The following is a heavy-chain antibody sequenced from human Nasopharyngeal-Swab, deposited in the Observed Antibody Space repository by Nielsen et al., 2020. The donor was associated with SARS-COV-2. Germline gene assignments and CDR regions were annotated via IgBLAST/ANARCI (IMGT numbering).Heavy chain of an antibody. CDR3: ARGKQWLDRGSDY. Sequence: GESLKLSCAASGFTFRRYSMNWVRQAPGKGLECVSSISSSSSYIYYADSVKGRFTISRDNAKNSLYLQMNSLRAEDTAVYYCARGKQWLDRGSDYWGQGTLVTVSS. CDR1: GFTFRRYS. J-gene: IGHJ4*02. V-gene: IGHV3-21*01. D-gene: IGHD6-19*01. CDR2: ISSSSSYI.